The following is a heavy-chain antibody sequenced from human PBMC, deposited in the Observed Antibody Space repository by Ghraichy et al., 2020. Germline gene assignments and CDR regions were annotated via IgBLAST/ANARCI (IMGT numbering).Heavy chain of an antibody. D-gene: IGHD6-19*01. CDR2: IKKDGCEK. CDR1: GFTFGFTFSNYW. Sequence: GGSLRLSCAASGFTFGFTFSNYWMRWVRQALGKGPEWVANIKKDGCEKYYVDSVKGRFSISRDKRKNLLYLQMNSLRAEDTAVYYCAIDNWWLISGWCDFWGQGILVTVSS. CDR3: AIDNWWLISGWCDF. V-gene: IGHV3-7*01. J-gene: IGHJ4*02.